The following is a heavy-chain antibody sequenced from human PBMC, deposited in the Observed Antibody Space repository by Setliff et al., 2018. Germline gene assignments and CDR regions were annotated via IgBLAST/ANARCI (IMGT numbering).Heavy chain of an antibody. D-gene: IGHD3-3*01. CDR1: GGSISGASIRSYY. V-gene: IGHV4-59*08. CDR3: ARMSGFLYMDV. Sequence: SETLSLTCTVSGGSISGASIRSYYWSWIRQPPGEGLEFIGYVYYSGSTIYNPSLKSRLTISLDTSKNQFSLNLSSVTAADTAVYYCARMSGFLYMDVWGKGTTVTVSS. J-gene: IGHJ6*03. CDR2: VYYSGST.